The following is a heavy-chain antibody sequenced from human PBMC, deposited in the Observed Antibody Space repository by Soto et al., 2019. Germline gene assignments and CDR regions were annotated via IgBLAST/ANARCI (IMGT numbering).Heavy chain of an antibody. CDR3: VHSRGSPQYYYYYSLDV. Sequence: QITLKESSPALVKPTQTLTLTCSFSGFSLSTSAVGVGWIRQPPGKALEWLALIYWDGDKRYSPSLKSRLTITKDTSKKQVVLTMNNMDPVDTATYFCVHSRGSPQYYYYYSLDVCGQGTTVTVSS. CDR2: IYWDGDK. V-gene: IGHV2-5*02. J-gene: IGHJ6*02. CDR1: GFSLSTSAVG. D-gene: IGHD1-26*01.